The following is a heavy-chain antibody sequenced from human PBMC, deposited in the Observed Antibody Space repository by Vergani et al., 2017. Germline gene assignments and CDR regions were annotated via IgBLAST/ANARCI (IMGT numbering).Heavy chain of an antibody. Sequence: EVQLVESGGGLVKPGGSLRLSCAASGFTFSSYSMNWVRQAPGKGLEWVSSISSSSSYIYYADSVKGRFTISRDNAKNSLYLQMNSLRAEATAVYYCARERYCSRTSCYVWGNDFDYWGQGTLVTVSS. CDR2: ISSSSSYI. D-gene: IGHD2-2*01. J-gene: IGHJ4*02. CDR3: ARERYCSRTSCYVWGNDFDY. V-gene: IGHV3-21*01. CDR1: GFTFSSYS.